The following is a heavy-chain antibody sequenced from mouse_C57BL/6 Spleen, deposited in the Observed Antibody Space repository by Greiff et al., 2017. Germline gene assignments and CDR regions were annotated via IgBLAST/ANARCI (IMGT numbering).Heavy chain of an antibody. Sequence: QVQLKESGPELVKPGASVKISCKASGYAFSSSWMNWVKQRPGKGLEWIGRIYPGDGDTNYNGKFKGKATLTADKSSSTAYMQLSSLTSEDSAVYFCARRTTVGANYFDYWGQGTTLTVSS. D-gene: IGHD1-1*01. CDR1: GYAFSSSW. J-gene: IGHJ2*01. CDR3: ARRTTVGANYFDY. V-gene: IGHV1-82*01. CDR2: IYPGDGDT.